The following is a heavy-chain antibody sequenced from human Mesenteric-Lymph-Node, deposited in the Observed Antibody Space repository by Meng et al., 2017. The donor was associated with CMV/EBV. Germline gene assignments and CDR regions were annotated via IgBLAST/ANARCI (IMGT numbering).Heavy chain of an antibody. D-gene: IGHD6-19*01. J-gene: IGHJ4*02. Sequence: GGSLRLSCAASGFTFSSYSMNWVRQAPGKGLEWVSSISSSSSYIYYADSVKGRFTISRDNAKNSLYLQMNSLRAEDTAVYYCARNNGSGWYLDYWGQGTLVTVSS. CDR3: ARNNGSGWYLDY. CDR1: GFTFSSYS. CDR2: ISSSSSYI. V-gene: IGHV3-21*01.